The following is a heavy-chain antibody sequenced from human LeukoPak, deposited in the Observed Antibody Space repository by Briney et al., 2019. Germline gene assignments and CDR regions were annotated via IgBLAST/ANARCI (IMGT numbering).Heavy chain of an antibody. CDR1: GFTFSSYS. V-gene: IGHV3-21*01. J-gene: IGHJ5*02. Sequence: GGSLRLSCAASGFTFSSYSMNWVRQAPWKELEWVSSISSSSSYIYYADSVKGRFTISRDNAKNSLYLQMNSLTAEDTAQYYCAKGGCSSTTCYLANPWGQGTLVTVSS. D-gene: IGHD2-2*01. CDR3: AKGGCSSTTCYLANP. CDR2: ISSSSSYI.